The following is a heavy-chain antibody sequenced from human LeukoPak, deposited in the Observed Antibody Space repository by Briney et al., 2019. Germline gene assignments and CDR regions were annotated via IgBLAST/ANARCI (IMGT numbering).Heavy chain of an antibody. J-gene: IGHJ4*02. V-gene: IGHV3-53*01. CDR3: AREIGRGVISPYFDH. CDR1: GFTFSSYA. Sequence: GGSLRLSCAASGFTFSSYAMSWVRQAPGKGLEWVAILYSSGRTEYADSVKGRFAVSRDNSKNTLYLQMNSLRVEDTAVYYCAREIGRGVISPYFDHWGQGALVTVSS. D-gene: IGHD2-21*01. CDR2: LYSSGRT.